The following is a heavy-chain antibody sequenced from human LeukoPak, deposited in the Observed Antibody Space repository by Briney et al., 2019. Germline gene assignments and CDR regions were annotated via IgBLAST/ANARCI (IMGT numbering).Heavy chain of an antibody. J-gene: IGHJ4*02. D-gene: IGHD1-26*01. CDR1: GFIFSDYY. Sequence: AGGSLRLSCAASGFIFSDYYMSWIRQAPGKGLEWVSYISSSGITIYHADSVKGRFGISRDNAKNSLYLQMNSLRAEDTAVYYCARTYSGSYFDYWGLGSLVSVSS. CDR3: ARTYSGSYFDY. CDR2: ISSSGITI. V-gene: IGHV3-11*01.